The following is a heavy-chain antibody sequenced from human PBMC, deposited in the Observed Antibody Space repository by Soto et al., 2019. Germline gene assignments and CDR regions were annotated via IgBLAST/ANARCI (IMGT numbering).Heavy chain of an antibody. CDR3: AREMVRGVGSDY. Sequence: ASVKVACKAAGFTLTFDCSSWVRQAPGQGLEWMGWISTYNGNTKYAQKLQGRVTMTTDTSTSTAYMELRSLRSDDTAVFYCAREMVRGVGSDYWGQGT. CDR2: ISTYNGNT. J-gene: IGHJ4*02. CDR1: GFTLTFDC. V-gene: IGHV1-18*01. D-gene: IGHD3-10*01.